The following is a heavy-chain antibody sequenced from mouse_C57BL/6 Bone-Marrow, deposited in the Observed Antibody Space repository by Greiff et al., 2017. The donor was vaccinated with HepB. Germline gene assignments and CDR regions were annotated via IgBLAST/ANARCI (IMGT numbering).Heavy chain of an antibody. D-gene: IGHD1-1*01. V-gene: IGHV1-18*01. CDR2: INPNNGGT. CDR3: ARSYYYGSSLYYFDY. J-gene: IGHJ2*01. CDR1: GYTFTDYN. Sequence: EVQVVESGPELVKPGASVKIPCKASGYTFTDYNMDWVKQSHGKSLEWIGDINPNNGGTIYNQKFKGKATLTVDKSSSTAYMELRSLTSEDTAVYYCARSYYYGSSLYYFDYWGQGTTLTVSS.